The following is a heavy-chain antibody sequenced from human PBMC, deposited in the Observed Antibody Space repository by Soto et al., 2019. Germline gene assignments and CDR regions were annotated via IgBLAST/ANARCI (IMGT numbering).Heavy chain of an antibody. V-gene: IGHV4-34*01. D-gene: IGHD2-8*02. CDR3: ARDKITGLFDY. Sequence: QVQLQQWGAGLLNPSETLSLTCAVYGGSFSGYDWTWIRQPPGTGLEWIGEINHSGSTNYNPPLKSRVTISVATSENQLYLKLTSVTAAETAVYYCARDKITGLFDYCGQGALVTGSS. CDR1: GGSFSGYD. J-gene: IGHJ4*02. CDR2: INHSGST.